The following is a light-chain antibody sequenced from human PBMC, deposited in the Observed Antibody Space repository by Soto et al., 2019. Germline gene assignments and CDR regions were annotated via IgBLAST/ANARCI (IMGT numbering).Light chain of an antibody. J-gene: IGKJ4*01. CDR3: QQRSNR. CDR1: QSVSRS. V-gene: IGKV3-11*01. CDR2: DAS. Sequence: EIVLTPSPATLTLSPGERATLSCRASQSVSRSLTWYQHKPGQAPRLLIYDASTRATGIPRRFSGSGSGTDFTLTISSLEPEDFAVYYCQQRSNRFGGGTKVDIK.